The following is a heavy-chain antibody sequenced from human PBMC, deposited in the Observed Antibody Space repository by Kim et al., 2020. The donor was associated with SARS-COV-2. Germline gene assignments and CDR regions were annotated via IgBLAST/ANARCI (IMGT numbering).Heavy chain of an antibody. CDR2: ISYDGSNK. CDR3: ARDLRARYYGSGSYYYYGMDV. D-gene: IGHD3-10*01. J-gene: IGHJ6*02. Sequence: GGSLRLSCAASGFTFSSYAMHWVRQAPGKGLEWVAVISYDGSNKYYADSVKGRLTISRDNSKNTLYLQMNSLRAEDTAVYYCARDLRARYYGSGSYYYYGMDVWGRGTTVTVSS. CDR1: GFTFSSYA. V-gene: IGHV3-30*04.